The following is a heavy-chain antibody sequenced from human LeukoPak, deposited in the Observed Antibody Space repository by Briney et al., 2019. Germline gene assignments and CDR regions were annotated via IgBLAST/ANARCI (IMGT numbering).Heavy chain of an antibody. Sequence: SVKVSCKASGGTFSSYAISWVRQAPGQGLEWMGRIIPILGIANYAQKFQGRVTITADKSTSTAYMELSSLRSEDTAVYYCARIAAAGTWFDYWGQGTLVTVSS. CDR2: IIPILGIA. D-gene: IGHD6-13*01. CDR3: ARIAAAGTWFDY. V-gene: IGHV1-69*04. CDR1: GGTFSSYA. J-gene: IGHJ4*02.